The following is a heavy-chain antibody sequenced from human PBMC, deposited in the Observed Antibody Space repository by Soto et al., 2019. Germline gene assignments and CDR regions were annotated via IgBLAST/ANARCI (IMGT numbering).Heavy chain of an antibody. D-gene: IGHD3-10*01. CDR1: GGPFSGYN. Sequence: SEPLSITCAVIGGPFSGYNWSGIRQPPWEGLEWIGEINHSGSTNYNPSLKGRVTISVDTSKNQFSLKLSSVTAADTAVYYCARTTYGSGSYYSYGYYYYGMDVWGQGTTVT. CDR2: INHSGST. V-gene: IGHV4-34*01. J-gene: IGHJ6*02. CDR3: ARTTYGSGSYYSYGYYYYGMDV.